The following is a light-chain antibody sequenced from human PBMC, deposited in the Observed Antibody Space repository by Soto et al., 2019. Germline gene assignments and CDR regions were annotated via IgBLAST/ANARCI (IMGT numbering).Light chain of an antibody. CDR3: QQSSNWPPV. Sequence: EIVLTQSPATLSLSPGERATLSCRASQSVSSYLAWYQQKPGQAPRLLIYDASNRATGIPARFSGSGSGTDFTLTISSLEPEDFAVYYCQQSSNWPPVLGPGTKVDIK. CDR2: DAS. CDR1: QSVSSY. V-gene: IGKV3-11*01. J-gene: IGKJ3*01.